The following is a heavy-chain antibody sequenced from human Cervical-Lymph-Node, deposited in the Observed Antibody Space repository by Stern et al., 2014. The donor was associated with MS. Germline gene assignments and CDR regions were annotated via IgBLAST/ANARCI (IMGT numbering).Heavy chain of an antibody. J-gene: IGHJ3*02. Sequence: QVQLVQSGAEVTKPGASVKVSCKASGYTFTSYGISWVRQAPGQGLEWMGGIGAYNGNTDYAQRLQGRVTMTTDTSTSTACMERRSLRADDTAVYCCARGLLGSENAFDIWGQGTMVTVSS. CDR1: GYTFTSYG. V-gene: IGHV1-18*01. CDR3: ARGLLGSENAFDI. CDR2: IGAYNGNT. D-gene: IGHD2-15*01.